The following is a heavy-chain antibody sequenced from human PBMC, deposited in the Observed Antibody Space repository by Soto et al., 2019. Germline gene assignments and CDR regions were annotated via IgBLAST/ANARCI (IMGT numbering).Heavy chain of an antibody. J-gene: IGHJ2*01. Sequence: QVQLQESGPGLVKPSQTLSLTCTVSGGSISSGGYYWSWIRQHPGKGLEWIGYIYYSGSTYYNPSLKSRVTISVDTSKNQCSLKLSSVTAADTAVYYCARDDGGSYSTDPGYFDLWGRGTLVTVSS. D-gene: IGHD1-26*01. CDR3: ARDDGGSYSTDPGYFDL. V-gene: IGHV4-31*03. CDR2: IYYSGST. CDR1: GGSISSGGYY.